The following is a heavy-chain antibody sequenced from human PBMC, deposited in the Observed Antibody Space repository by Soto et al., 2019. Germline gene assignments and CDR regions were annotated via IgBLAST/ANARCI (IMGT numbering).Heavy chain of an antibody. D-gene: IGHD3-9*01. V-gene: IGHV3-33*01. J-gene: IGHJ6*02. CDR2: IWYDGSNK. Sequence: GGSLRLSCAASGFTFSSYGMHWVRQAPGKGLEWVAVIWYDGSNKYYADSVKGRFTISRDNSKNTLYLQMNSLRAEDTAVYYCARDNRLQSRYFDWLPGYYYYGMDVWGQGTTVTVSS. CDR1: GFTFSSYG. CDR3: ARDNRLQSRYFDWLPGYYYYGMDV.